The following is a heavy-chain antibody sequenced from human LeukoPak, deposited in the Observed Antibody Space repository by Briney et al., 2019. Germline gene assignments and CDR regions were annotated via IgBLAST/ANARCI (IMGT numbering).Heavy chain of an antibody. D-gene: IGHD3-22*01. J-gene: IGHJ4*02. V-gene: IGHV3-23*01. CDR2: ISGSGGSP. CDR3: AVRYDSSGYYYQPLDY. CDR1: GLTLRRYA. Sequence: VGSLRLSCVASGLTLRRYAMSWVRQAPGKGLEWVSGISGSGGSPNYADFVKGRFTISRDNTNDTLYLQMNSLRAEDTAVYYCAVRYDSSGYYYQPLDYWGQGALVTVSS.